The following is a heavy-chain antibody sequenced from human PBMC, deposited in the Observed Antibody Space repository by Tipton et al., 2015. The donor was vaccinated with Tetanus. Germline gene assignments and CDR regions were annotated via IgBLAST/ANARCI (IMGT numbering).Heavy chain of an antibody. J-gene: IGHJ5*02. CDR1: GFNFGGFG. V-gene: IGHV3-74*01. D-gene: IGHD3-10*01. CDR2: INIDGSRT. Sequence: SLRLSCAGSGFNFGGFGMHWVRQAPGKGLVWVSRINIDGSRTTYADSVKGRFTISRDNAKNTLYLQMNGLRVEDTAVYYCAGDRKSWELVPSNWFDPWGQGTRVTVSS. CDR3: AGDRKSWELVPSNWFDP.